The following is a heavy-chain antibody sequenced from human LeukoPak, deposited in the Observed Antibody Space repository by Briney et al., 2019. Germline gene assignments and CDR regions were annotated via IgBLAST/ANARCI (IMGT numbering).Heavy chain of an antibody. V-gene: IGHV3-74*01. D-gene: IGHD5-18*01. CDR2: INSDGSST. Sequence: GRSLRLSCAASGFTFSSYWMHWVRQAPGKGLVWVSRINSDGSSTSYADSMKGRFTISRDNAMNSLYLQMNSLRAEDTAVYYCARDQWLQSDYYMDVWGKGTTVTVSS. CDR1: GFTFSSYW. J-gene: IGHJ6*03. CDR3: ARDQWLQSDYYMDV.